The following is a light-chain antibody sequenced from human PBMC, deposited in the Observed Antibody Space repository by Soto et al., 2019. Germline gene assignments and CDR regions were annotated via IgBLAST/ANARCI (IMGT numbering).Light chain of an antibody. J-gene: IGKJ3*01. V-gene: IGKV1-33*01. CDR1: QDIRTS. CDR2: GAS. Sequence: DIQMTQSPSSLSASVGARVIITCQASQDIRTSLSWFQHKPGRAPKLLIYGASYLETGVPSRFRGGGSGTNFTFTITSLQPEDIATYYCQHYNNLPPFTFGPGTIVDIK. CDR3: QHYNNLPPFT.